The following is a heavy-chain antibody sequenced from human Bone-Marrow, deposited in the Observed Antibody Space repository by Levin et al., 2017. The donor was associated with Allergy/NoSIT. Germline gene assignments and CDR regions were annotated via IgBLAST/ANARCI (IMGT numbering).Heavy chain of an antibody. D-gene: IGHD6-25*01. V-gene: IGHV3-33*01. J-gene: IGHJ4*02. CDR3: ARDSSRVAAAKADY. CDR2: IWYDGSNK. CDR1: GFTFSSYG. Sequence: GESLKISCAASGFTFSSYGMHWVRQAPGKGLEWVAVIWYDGSNKYYADSVKGRFTISRDNSKNTLYLQMNSLRAEDTAVYYCARDSSRVAAAKADYWGQGPLVTVSS.